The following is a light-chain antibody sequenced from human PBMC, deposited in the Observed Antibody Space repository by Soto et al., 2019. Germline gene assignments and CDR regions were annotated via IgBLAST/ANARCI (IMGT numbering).Light chain of an antibody. CDR2: EVA. V-gene: IGLV2-8*01. J-gene: IGLJ1*01. CDR1: NSDVGRYNY. CDR3: SSYVGSNIYV. Sequence: QSVLTQPPSASGSHGQSVTISCTGTNSDVGRYNYVSWYQQHPGKAPKLMISEVAKRPSGVPDRFSGSKSGNTASLTVSGLQAEDEADYYCSSYVGSNIYVFGTGTKVTVL.